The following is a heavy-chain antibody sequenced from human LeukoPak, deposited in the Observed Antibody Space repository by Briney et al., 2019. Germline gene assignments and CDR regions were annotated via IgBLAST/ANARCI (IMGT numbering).Heavy chain of an antibody. Sequence: GASVKVSCKPSGYTFTDYYMHWVRQAPGQGLEWMGWINPNNGVTNYAQKFQGRVTMTRDTSISTAHMELSRLRSDDTALYYCARGEYRYGNDFWGQGTLVTVSS. J-gene: IGHJ4*02. V-gene: IGHV1-2*02. CDR3: ARGEYRYGNDF. CDR1: GYTFTDYY. CDR2: INPNNGVT. D-gene: IGHD5-18*01.